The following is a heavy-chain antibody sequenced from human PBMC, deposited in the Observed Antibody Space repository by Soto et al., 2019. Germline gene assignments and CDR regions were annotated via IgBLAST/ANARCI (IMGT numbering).Heavy chain of an antibody. CDR3: ARYYNWFDP. J-gene: IGHJ5*02. CDR2: INHSGST. D-gene: IGHD2-8*01. V-gene: IGHV4-34*01. Sequence: PSETLSLTCTVDGGSFSGYFWSWIRQPPGKGLHWIGEINHSGSTTYNPSLKSRVTISVDTSKNQFSLKLSSVTAADTAVYYCARYYNWFDPWGQGTLVTVSS. CDR1: GGSFSGYF.